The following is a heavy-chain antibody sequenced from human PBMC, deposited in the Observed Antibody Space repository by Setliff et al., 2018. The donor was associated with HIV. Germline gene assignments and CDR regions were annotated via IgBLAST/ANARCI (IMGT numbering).Heavy chain of an antibody. D-gene: IGHD1-26*01. Sequence: SETLSLTCSLSGGSISSYHWNWIRQPPGKGLEWIGYIYYSGSTYYNPSLRSRVTISVDTSKNQLSLSLTSVTAADTAVYFCARLPWGGSNLDNSGAFDIWGQGTMVTVSS. CDR3: ARLPWGGSNLDNSGAFDI. V-gene: IGHV4-59*08. CDR2: IYYSGST. CDR1: GGSISSYH. J-gene: IGHJ3*02.